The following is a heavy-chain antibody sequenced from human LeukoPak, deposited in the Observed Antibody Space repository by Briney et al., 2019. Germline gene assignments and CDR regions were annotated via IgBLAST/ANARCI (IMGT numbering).Heavy chain of an antibody. J-gene: IGHJ4*02. V-gene: IGHV4-39*01. CDR3: ARHRTTHLIDY. CDR1: GGSISSSSYY. D-gene: IGHD1-7*01. Sequence: PSETLSLTCTVSGGSISSSSYYWGWIRQPPGKGLEWIGSIYYSGSTYYNPSLKSRVTISVDTSKNQFSLKLSSVTAADTAVYYCARHRTTHLIDYWGQGTLATVSS. CDR2: IYYSGST.